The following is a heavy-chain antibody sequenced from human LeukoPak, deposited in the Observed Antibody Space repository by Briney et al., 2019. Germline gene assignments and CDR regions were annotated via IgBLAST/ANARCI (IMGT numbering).Heavy chain of an antibody. CDR3: AKQGSEVPVAASNY. Sequence: QAGGSLRLSCAASGFTFSTSAMSWVRQAPGKGLEWVSGISGSGDSTYYVDSVKGRFTIPRDNSKSTLYLHMNSLRAEDTAIYYCAKQGSEVPVAASNYWGQGTLVTVSS. V-gene: IGHV3-23*01. CDR2: ISGSGDST. D-gene: IGHD2-2*01. J-gene: IGHJ4*02. CDR1: GFTFSTSA.